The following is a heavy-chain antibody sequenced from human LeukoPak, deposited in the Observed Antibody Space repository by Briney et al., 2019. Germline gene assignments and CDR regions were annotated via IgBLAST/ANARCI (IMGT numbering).Heavy chain of an antibody. J-gene: IGHJ6*02. CDR2: IYYSGST. D-gene: IGHD3-10*01. V-gene: IGHV4-39*07. CDR3: ARDGSYGMDV. CDR1: GGSISSSSYY. Sequence: PSETLSLTCTVSGGSISSSSYYWGWIRQPPGKGLEWIGSIYYSGSTYYNPSLKSRVTISVDTSKNQFSLKLSSVTAADTAVYYCARDGSYGMDVWGQGTTVTVSS.